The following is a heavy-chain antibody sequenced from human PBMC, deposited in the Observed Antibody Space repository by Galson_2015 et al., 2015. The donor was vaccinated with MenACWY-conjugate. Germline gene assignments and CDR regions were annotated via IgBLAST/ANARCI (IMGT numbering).Heavy chain of an antibody. J-gene: IGHJ4*02. D-gene: IGHD3-10*01. CDR3: ARDRAGGMIRDNYFDF. Sequence: SLRLSCAASGFTFRSHTMHWLRQPPGKGLEWVAVISNDGSNNYYADSVKGRFTISRDNSMNTLFLQMNSLRTEDTATYYCARDRAGGMIRDNYFDFWGRGTQVTVSS. CDR1: GFTFRSHT. CDR2: ISNDGSNN. V-gene: IGHV3-30*04.